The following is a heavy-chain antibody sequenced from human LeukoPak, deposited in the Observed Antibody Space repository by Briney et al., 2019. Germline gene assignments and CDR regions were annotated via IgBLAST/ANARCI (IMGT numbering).Heavy chain of an antibody. CDR1: GYTFTGYF. D-gene: IGHD5/OR15-5a*01. CDR3: ARDVYDAFQY. CDR2: NNPDTGGT. Sequence: GASVKISCKASGYTFTGYFIHWVRQAPGQGLEWIGWNNPDTGGTNYAQKFQARVTMTRDSSISTAYMELSRLGPDDTAVYYCARDVYDAFQYWGQGTLVTVSS. V-gene: IGHV1-2*02. J-gene: IGHJ4*02.